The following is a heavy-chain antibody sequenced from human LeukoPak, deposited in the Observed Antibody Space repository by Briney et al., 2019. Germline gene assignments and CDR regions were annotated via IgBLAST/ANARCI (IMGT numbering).Heavy chain of an antibody. Sequence: SQTLSLTCNVSGDSISSGRYDWSWLRQPAGKGLEWIVRVYSSGSTSYNPSLGSRLTISVDTSKNQFSLKLSSVTAADTAVYYCAREYRYYGSGSYYNGGAFDIWGQGTMVTVSS. V-gene: IGHV4-61*02. CDR2: VYSSGST. D-gene: IGHD3-10*01. CDR1: GDSISSGRYD. CDR3: AREYRYYGSGSYYNGGAFDI. J-gene: IGHJ3*02.